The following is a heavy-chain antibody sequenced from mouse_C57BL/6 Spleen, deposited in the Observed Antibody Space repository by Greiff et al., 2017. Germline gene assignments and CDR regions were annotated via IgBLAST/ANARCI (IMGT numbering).Heavy chain of an antibody. CDR1: GYSITSGYY. CDR3: ARGGYYSNYEGFAY. D-gene: IGHD2-5*01. J-gene: IGHJ3*01. V-gene: IGHV3-6*01. CDR2: ISYDGSN. Sequence: EVKLQESGPGLVKPSQSLSLTCSVTGYSITSGYYWNWIRQFPGNKLEWMGYISYDGSNNYNPSLKNRISITRDTSKNQFFLKLNSVTTEDTATYYCARGGYYSNYEGFAYWGQGTLVTVSA.